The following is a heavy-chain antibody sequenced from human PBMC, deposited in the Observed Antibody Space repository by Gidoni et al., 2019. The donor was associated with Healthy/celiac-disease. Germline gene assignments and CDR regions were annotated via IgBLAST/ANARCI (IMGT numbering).Heavy chain of an antibody. CDR1: VFTFSSYS. CDR2: ISSSSSYI. V-gene: IGHV3-21*01. J-gene: IGHJ4*02. D-gene: IGHD1-26*01. Sequence: EVQLVESGGGLVKPGGSLRLSCAASVFTFSSYSMNWVRQAPGTGLEWVSSISSSSSYIYYADSVKGRFTISRDNAKNSLYLQMNSLRAEDTAVYYCARDPEERGSYLFDYWGQGTLVTVSS. CDR3: ARDPEERGSYLFDY.